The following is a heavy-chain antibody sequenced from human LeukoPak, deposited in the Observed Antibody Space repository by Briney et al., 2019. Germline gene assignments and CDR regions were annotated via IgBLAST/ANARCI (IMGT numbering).Heavy chain of an antibody. CDR1: GFTFSSNY. V-gene: IGHV3-53*01. D-gene: IGHD4-17*01. CDR2: IYSGGST. J-gene: IGHJ2*01. Sequence: GGSLRLSCAASGFTFSSNYMSWVRQAPGKGLEWVSVIYSGGSTYYEDSVRGRFTISRDNSRNPFSLQLNSLTAEDTGIHYCASSLLCGEGYFDLWGRGTLVTVSS. CDR3: ASSLLCGEGYFDL.